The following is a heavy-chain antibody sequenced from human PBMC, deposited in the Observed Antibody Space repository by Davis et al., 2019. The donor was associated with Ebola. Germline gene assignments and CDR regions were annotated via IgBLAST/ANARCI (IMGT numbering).Heavy chain of an antibody. CDR2: INSDGSST. V-gene: IGHV3-74*01. CDR1: GFSFSNYW. D-gene: IGHD4-17*01. J-gene: IGHJ4*02. Sequence: PGGSLRLSCTASGFSFSNYWMHWVRQAPGEGLVWVSRINSDGSSTSYADSVKGRFTISRDNSKNTLYLQMNSLRAEDTAVYYCARVSSHGDPDYWGQGTLVTVSS. CDR3: ARVSSHGDPDY.